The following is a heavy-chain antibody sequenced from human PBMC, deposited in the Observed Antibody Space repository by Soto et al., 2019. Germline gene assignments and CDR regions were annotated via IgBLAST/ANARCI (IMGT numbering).Heavy chain of an antibody. Sequence: EVQLLESGGGLVQPGGSLRLSCAASGFTFSSYAMSWVRQAPGKGLEWVSAISGSGGSTYYADSVKGRFTISRDNSKKTLYLQMSSLRAEDTAVYYCAKDKVVRIQIYYFDYWGQGTLVTVSS. D-gene: IGHD3-10*01. CDR2: ISGSGGST. CDR3: AKDKVVRIQIYYFDY. J-gene: IGHJ4*02. V-gene: IGHV3-23*01. CDR1: GFTFSSYA.